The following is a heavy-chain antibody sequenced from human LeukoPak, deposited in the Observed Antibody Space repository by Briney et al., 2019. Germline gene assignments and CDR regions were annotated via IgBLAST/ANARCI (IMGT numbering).Heavy chain of an antibody. J-gene: IGHJ5*02. CDR2: IYTSGST. D-gene: IGHD3-10*01. Sequence: SETLSLTCTVSGGSISSYYWSWIRQPAGEGLEWIGRIYTSGSTNYNPSLKSRVTMSVDTSKNQFSLKLSSVTAADTAVYYCARGIYYYGSGRGVNWFDPWGQGTLVTVSS. CDR1: GGSISSYY. CDR3: ARGIYYYGSGRGVNWFDP. V-gene: IGHV4-4*07.